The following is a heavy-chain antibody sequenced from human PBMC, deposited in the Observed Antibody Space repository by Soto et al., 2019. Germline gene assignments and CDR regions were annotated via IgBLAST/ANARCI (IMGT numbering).Heavy chain of an antibody. CDR3: ARDRWGGGRDMDV. V-gene: IGHV3-74*01. Sequence: EVQLVESGGGLVQPGGSLRLSCAASGFTFSTYWIHWVRQAPGKGLVWVSRINSDGSSTNYADSVKGRFTLSRYNAKNTLFLQMSSLRAEDTAVYYCARDRWGGGRDMDVWGQGTTVTVSS. D-gene: IGHD3-10*01. J-gene: IGHJ6*02. CDR2: INSDGSST. CDR1: GFTFSTYW.